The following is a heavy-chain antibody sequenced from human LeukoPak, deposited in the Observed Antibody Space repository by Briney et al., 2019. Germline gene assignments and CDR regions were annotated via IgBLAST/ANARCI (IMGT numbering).Heavy chain of an antibody. CDR3: ARVRSSWNDDVPYDAFDI. CDR2: IIPIFGTA. Sequence: EASVKVSCKASGGTFSSYAISWVRQAPGQGLEWMGGIIPIFGTANYAQKFQGRVTITADESTSTAYMELSSLRSEDTAVYYCARVRSSWNDDVPYDAFDIWGQGTMVTVSS. J-gene: IGHJ3*02. CDR1: GGTFSSYA. D-gene: IGHD1-1*01. V-gene: IGHV1-69*13.